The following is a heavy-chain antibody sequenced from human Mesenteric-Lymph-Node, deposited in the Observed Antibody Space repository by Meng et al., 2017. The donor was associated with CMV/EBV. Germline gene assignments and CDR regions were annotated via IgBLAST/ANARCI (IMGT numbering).Heavy chain of an antibody. CDR3: EKGGESYTSSSVDY. CDR1: GFTFSSYN. CDR2: ISGSSSYI. V-gene: IGHV3-21*04. J-gene: IGHJ4*02. D-gene: IGHD6-25*01. Sequence: LSLTCAASGFTFSSYNMNWVRQAPGKGLEWVSSISGSSSYIYYADSVKGRFTISRDNSKNTLYLQMNSLRAEDTALYYCEKGGESYTSSSVDYWGQGALVTVSS.